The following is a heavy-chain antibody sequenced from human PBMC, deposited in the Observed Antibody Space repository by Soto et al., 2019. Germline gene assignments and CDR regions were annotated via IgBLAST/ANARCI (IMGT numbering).Heavy chain of an antibody. D-gene: IGHD3-9*01. J-gene: IGHJ4*02. CDR1: GYSFTSYW. V-gene: IGHV5-51*01. Sequence: GESLKISCKGSGYSFTSYWIAWVRQMPGKGLEWMAIINPGDSETKYSPSFQGQVTISADKSINTAYLQWSSLKASDTAMYYCAIHATYYDILSGYSFDYWGQVTQVPVSS. CDR3: AIHATYYDILSGYSFDY. CDR2: INPGDSET.